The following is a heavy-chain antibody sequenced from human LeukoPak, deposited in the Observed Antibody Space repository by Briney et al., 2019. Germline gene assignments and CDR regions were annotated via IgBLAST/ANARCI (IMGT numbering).Heavy chain of an antibody. CDR1: GYTFPSYY. CDR2: INAGNGNT. D-gene: IGHD6-13*01. CDR3: ARGGSLDY. J-gene: IGHJ4*02. Sequence: ASVKVSCKASGYTFPSYYMHWVRQAPGQRLEWMGWINAGNGNTKSSQKFQGRVTITRDTSATTAYMELSSLRSEDTAVYYCARGGSLDYWGQGTLVTVSS. V-gene: IGHV1-3*01.